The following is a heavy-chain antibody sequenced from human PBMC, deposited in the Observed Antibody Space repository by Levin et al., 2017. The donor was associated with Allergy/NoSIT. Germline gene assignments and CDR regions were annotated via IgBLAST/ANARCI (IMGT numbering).Heavy chain of an antibody. CDR3: GRITRTGHYVDF. D-gene: IGHD2-8*02. V-gene: IGHV4-38-2*01. Sequence: SQTLSLTCQVSGYSISSGFFWGWIRQSPGRRPEWVGHIYNTGATSYNPSLQSRISISFDTSTNQFSLNLHSVTAADTAMYYCGRITRTGHYVDFWGQGILVTVSS. CDR1: GYSISSGFF. CDR2: IYNTGAT. J-gene: IGHJ4*02.